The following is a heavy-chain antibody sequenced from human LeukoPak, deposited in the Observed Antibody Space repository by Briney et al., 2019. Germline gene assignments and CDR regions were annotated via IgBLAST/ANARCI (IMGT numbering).Heavy chain of an antibody. Sequence: SVKVSCKASGGTFSSYAISWVRQAPGQGLEWMGGIIPIFGTANYAQKFQGRVTITADESTSTAYMEQSSLRSEDTAVYYCARALRINWYFDLWGRDTLVTVSS. CDR1: GGTFSSYA. CDR2: IIPIFGTA. V-gene: IGHV1-69*13. J-gene: IGHJ2*01. CDR3: ARALRINWYFDL. D-gene: IGHD3-16*01.